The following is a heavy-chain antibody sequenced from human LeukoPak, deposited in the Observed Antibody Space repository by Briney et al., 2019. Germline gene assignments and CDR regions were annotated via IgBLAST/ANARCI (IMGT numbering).Heavy chain of an antibody. V-gene: IGHV4-59*08. J-gene: IGHJ3*02. CDR1: GGSISSYY. D-gene: IGHD3-16*01. Sequence: PSETLSLTCTVSGGSISSYYWSWIRQPPGKGLEWIGDIYYSGRTNYNPSLKSRVTISVDTSKNQFSLKLSSVTAADTAVYYCARQGARNAFDIWGQGTMVTVSS. CDR3: ARQGARNAFDI. CDR2: IYYSGRT.